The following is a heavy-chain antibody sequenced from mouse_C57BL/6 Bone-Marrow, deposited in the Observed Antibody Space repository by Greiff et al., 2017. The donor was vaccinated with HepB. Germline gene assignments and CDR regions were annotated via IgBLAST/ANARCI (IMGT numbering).Heavy chain of an antibody. J-gene: IGHJ2*01. V-gene: IGHV1-74*01. CDR1: GYTFTSYW. D-gene: IGHD1-1*01. CDR2: IHPSDSDT. CDR3: AATVVAPYYFDY. Sequence: QVQLQQPGAELVKPGASVKVSCKASGYTFTSYWMPWVKQRPGQGLEWIGRIHPSDSDTNYNQKFKGKATLTVDKSSSTAYMQLSSLTSEDSAVYYCAATVVAPYYFDYWGQGTTLTVSS.